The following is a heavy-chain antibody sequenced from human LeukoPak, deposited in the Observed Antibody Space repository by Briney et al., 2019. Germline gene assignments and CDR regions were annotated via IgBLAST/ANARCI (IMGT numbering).Heavy chain of an antibody. J-gene: IGHJ4*02. V-gene: IGHV3-64*01. CDR3: ARVDDFTYDF. D-gene: IGHD2-2*03. CDR2: ITNDGGTT. Sequence: GGSLRLSCAAPGFTFGSYAMHWVRQAPGKGLEYVSAITNDGGTTFYANSVKGRFTISRDNSKNTLFLQMGSLRPEGMAVYYCARVDDFTYDFWGQGTLVTVSS. CDR1: GFTFGSYA.